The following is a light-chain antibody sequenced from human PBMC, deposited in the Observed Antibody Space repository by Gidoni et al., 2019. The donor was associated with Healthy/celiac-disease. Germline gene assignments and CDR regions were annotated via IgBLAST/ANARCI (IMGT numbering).Light chain of an antibody. CDR3: QQLNSYT. CDR2: AAS. V-gene: IGKV1-9*01. Sequence: DIQFTQSPSFLSASVGDRVTITCRASQGISSYLAWYQQKPGKAPKLLIYAASTLQSGVPSRFSGSGSGTEFTLTISSLQPEDFATYYCQQLNSYTFXQXTKLEIK. CDR1: QGISSY. J-gene: IGKJ2*01.